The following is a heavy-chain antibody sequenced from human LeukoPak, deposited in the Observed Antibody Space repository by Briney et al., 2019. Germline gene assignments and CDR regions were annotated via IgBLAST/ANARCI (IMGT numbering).Heavy chain of an antibody. CDR2: IYSGGST. CDR3: ARGQQNNWFDP. Sequence: SGGSLRLSCAASGFTFSSFWMNWVRQAPGKGLEWVSVIYSGGSTYYADSVKGRFTISRDNSKNTLYLQMNSLRAEDTAVYYCARGQQNNWFDPWGQGTLVTVSS. CDR1: GFTFSSFW. D-gene: IGHD6-13*01. J-gene: IGHJ5*02. V-gene: IGHV3-66*01.